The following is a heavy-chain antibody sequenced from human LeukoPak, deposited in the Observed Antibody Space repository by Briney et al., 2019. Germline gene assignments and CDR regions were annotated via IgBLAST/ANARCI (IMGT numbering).Heavy chain of an antibody. Sequence: SVKVSCKASGGTFSSYAISWVRQAPGQGLEWMGGIIPIFGTANYAQKFQGRVTITADKSTSTAYMELSSLRSEDTAVYYCASRRGYCSGGSCPEYYFDYWGQGTLVTVSS. CDR3: ASRRGYCSGGSCPEYYFDY. D-gene: IGHD2-15*01. CDR2: IIPIFGTA. CDR1: GGTFSSYA. V-gene: IGHV1-69*06. J-gene: IGHJ4*02.